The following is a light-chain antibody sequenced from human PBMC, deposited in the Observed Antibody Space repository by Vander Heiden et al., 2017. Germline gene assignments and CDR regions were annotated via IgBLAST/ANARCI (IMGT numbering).Light chain of an antibody. V-gene: IGKV3-11*01. CDR2: DAS. CDR1: QSVSSY. Sequence: ELVLPHSPATLSLSPGERATLSCRASQSVSSYLAWYQQKPGQAPRLLIYDASNRATGIPARFSGSGSGTDFTLTISSLEPEDFAVYYCQQRSNWSITFGQGTRLEIK. CDR3: QQRSNWSIT. J-gene: IGKJ5*01.